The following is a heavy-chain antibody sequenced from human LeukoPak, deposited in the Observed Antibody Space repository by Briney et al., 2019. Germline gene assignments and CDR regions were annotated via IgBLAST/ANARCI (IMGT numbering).Heavy chain of an antibody. D-gene: IGHD2-15*01. CDR2: ISGSGGST. CDR1: GFTFSSYA. V-gene: IGHV3-23*01. Sequence: GGSLRLSCAASGFTFSSYAMSWVRQAPGKGLEWVSAISGSGGSTYYADSVKGRFTISRDISKNTLYLQMNSLRAEDTAVYYCAKGAPPFPVVAAYYFDYWGQGTLVTVSS. CDR3: AKGAPPFPVVAAYYFDY. J-gene: IGHJ4*02.